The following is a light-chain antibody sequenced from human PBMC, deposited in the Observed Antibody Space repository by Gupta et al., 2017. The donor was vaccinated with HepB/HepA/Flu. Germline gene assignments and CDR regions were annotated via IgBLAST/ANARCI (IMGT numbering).Light chain of an antibody. V-gene: IGKV1-5*03. J-gene: IGKJ1*01. CDR3: QHFHRYPWT. Sequence: DIQMTQFPSTLSASIGDRVTITCRASDNVNRWLAWYQQKPGRPPKLLINQASNLETGVSSRFRGSGSGTEFTLTIRSLQPDDFATYYCQHFHRYPWTFGQGTKVEVK. CDR2: QAS. CDR1: DNVNRW.